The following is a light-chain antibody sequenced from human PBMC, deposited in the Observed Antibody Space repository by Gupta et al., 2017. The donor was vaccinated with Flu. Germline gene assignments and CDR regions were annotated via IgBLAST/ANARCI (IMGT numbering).Light chain of an antibody. J-gene: IGLJ3*02. CDR1: SSDVGGHNY. V-gene: IGLV2-14*03. CDR2: DVT. CDR3: SSYSSVSGRM. Sequence: QSALTQPASVSGSPGQSITLPCTGSSSDVGGHNYVSWYQQHPGQVPKLVIYDVTNRPSGVSHRFSGSKSGNTASLTISGLQAEDEADYYCSSYSSVSGRMFGGGTKVTVL.